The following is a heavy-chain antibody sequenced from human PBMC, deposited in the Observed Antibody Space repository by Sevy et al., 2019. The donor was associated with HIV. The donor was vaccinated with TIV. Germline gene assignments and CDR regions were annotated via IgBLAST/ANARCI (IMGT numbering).Heavy chain of an antibody. D-gene: IGHD3-22*01. V-gene: IGHV4-34*01. Sequence: SETLSLTCAVYGASFRNFYWSWIRQSPGKGLEWIGEIHHSGSTNFNPSLESRVTMSEDKSKSQFSLNLRSVTAADTAVYYCAGGSPLSGFDSSGYFFDSWGPGTLVTVSS. J-gene: IGHJ4*02. CDR1: GASFRNFY. CDR3: AGGSPLSGFDSSGYFFDS. CDR2: IHHSGST.